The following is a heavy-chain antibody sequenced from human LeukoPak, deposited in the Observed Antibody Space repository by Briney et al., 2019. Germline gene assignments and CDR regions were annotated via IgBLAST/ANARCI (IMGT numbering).Heavy chain of an antibody. CDR1: GYTFTSYG. Sequence: ASVKVSCKASGYTFTSYGISWVRQAPGQGLEWMGGIIPIFGTANYAQKFQGRVTITADESTSTAYMELSSLRSEDTAVYYCARDWDIVVVPASPGYNWFDPWGQGTLVTVSS. J-gene: IGHJ5*02. V-gene: IGHV1-69*13. CDR2: IIPIFGTA. D-gene: IGHD2-2*01. CDR3: ARDWDIVVVPASPGYNWFDP.